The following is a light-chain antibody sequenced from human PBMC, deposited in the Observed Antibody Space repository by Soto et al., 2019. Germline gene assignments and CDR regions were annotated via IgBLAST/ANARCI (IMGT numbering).Light chain of an antibody. CDR2: DVS. CDR3: QQYGSSPPEIT. CDR1: QSVGAT. J-gene: IGKJ5*01. Sequence: PGDRATLSCRASQSVGATLGWYQQKRGQPPRLLIYDVSNRATAIPARFSGSGSGTDFTLTISSLEPEDFAVYYCQQYGSSPPEITFGQGTRLEIK. V-gene: IGKV3-11*01.